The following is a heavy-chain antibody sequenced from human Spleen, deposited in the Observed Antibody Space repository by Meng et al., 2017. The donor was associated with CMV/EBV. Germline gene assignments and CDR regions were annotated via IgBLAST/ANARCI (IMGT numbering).Heavy chain of an antibody. J-gene: IGHJ4*02. CDR3: AKAERINRGYSYGQYHY. V-gene: IGHV3-23*01. Sequence: FTFSSYAMSRVRQAPGKGLEWVSAISGSGGSTYYADSVKGRFTISRDNSKNTLYLQMNSLRAEDTAVYYCAKAERINRGYSYGQYHYWGQGTLVTVSS. CDR1: FTFSSYA. D-gene: IGHD5-18*01. CDR2: ISGSGGST.